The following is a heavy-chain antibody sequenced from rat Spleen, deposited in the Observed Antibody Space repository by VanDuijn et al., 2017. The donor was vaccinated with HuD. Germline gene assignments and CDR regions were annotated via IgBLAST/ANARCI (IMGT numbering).Heavy chain of an antibody. CDR3: ARAHTTGIRDWLAY. V-gene: IGHV2-41*01. D-gene: IGHD1-9*01. CDR2: IWNTGAT. Sequence: QVQLKESGPGLVQPSQTLSLSCTVAGFSLTTYNVHWLRQPPGKGLEWMGVIWNTGATRYISALKSRLSSSKDTSKSQVFLKMNSLQQEDTATYYCARAHTTGIRDWLAYWGQGTLVTVSS. CDR1: GFSLTTYN. J-gene: IGHJ3*01.